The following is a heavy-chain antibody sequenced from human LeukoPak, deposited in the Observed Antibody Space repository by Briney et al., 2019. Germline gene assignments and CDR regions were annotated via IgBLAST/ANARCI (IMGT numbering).Heavy chain of an antibody. D-gene: IGHD3-22*01. CDR1: GSTLSKIS. CDR2: VGHEDGTT. J-gene: IGHJ4*02. Sequence: GASVRVSCKVSGSTLSKISIDWVRQAPGKGPEWMGSVGHEDGTTIHAQKFQGRFNMTVDTATDTAYTEMSSLMSEDTAIYYCATGAIVFDYWGQGTLVTVSS. CDR3: ATGAIVFDY. V-gene: IGHV1-24*01.